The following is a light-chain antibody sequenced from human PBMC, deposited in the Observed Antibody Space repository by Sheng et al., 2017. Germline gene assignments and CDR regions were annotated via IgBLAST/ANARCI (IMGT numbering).Light chain of an antibody. CDR1: QSISNY. CDR3: QQRYNWIT. V-gene: IGKV3-11*01. J-gene: IGKJ5*01. CDR2: DAS. Sequence: EIVLTQSPATLSLSPGERATLSCRASQSISNYLAWYQQKPGQPPRLLIYDASNRATGIPARFSGSGSGTDFTLTISSLEPEDFAVYYCQQRYNWITFGQGTRLEIK.